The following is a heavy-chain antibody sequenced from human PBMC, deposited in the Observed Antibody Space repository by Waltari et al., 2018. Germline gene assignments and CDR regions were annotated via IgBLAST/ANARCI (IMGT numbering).Heavy chain of an antibody. CDR1: GFTFNTFG. CDR3: AKGLWELPPYYYYVMDV. J-gene: IGHJ6*02. V-gene: IGHV3-30*18. D-gene: IGHD1-7*01. CDR2: ISKDGTDK. Sequence: QVQLVESGGGVVQPGGSLRLSCAASGFTFNTFGMHWVRQAPGKGLELVALISKDGTDKYYGDAVKGRFTISRDNSKNTLHLQMNTLRAEDTAVYYCAKGLWELPPYYYYVMDVWGQGTTVTVSS.